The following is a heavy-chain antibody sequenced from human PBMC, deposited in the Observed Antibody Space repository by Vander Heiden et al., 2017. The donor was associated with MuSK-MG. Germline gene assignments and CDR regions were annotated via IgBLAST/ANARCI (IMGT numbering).Heavy chain of an antibody. Sequence: QVQLVQSGAEVKKPGASVKVSCKVSGYTLTELSMNWVRQAPGKGLEWMGGFDPEDGETIYAQKVQGRVTMTEDTSTDTAYMEMSRMRSEDTAVYYCATDGPQSGELLRYWGQGTMVTVSS. J-gene: IGHJ4*02. CDR2: FDPEDGET. CDR3: ATDGPQSGELLRY. D-gene: IGHD1-26*01. V-gene: IGHV1-24*01. CDR1: GYTLTELS.